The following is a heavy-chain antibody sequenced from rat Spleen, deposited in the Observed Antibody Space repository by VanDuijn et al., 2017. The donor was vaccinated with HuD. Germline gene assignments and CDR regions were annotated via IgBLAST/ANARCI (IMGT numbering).Heavy chain of an antibody. CDR1: GFTFSDYG. D-gene: IGHD4-3*01. V-gene: IGHV5-25*01. Sequence: EVQLVESGGGLVQPGRSMKLSCVASGFTFSDYGMAWVRQAPKKGLEWVAYISTDGDNTYYRDSVKGRFTISRDNAKSTLYLHMDSLRSEDTATYYCANSGYGDYWFAYWGQGTLVTVSS. J-gene: IGHJ3*01. CDR2: ISTDGDNT. CDR3: ANSGYGDYWFAY.